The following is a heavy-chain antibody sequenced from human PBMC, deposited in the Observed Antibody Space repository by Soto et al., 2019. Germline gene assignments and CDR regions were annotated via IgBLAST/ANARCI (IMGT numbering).Heavy chain of an antibody. D-gene: IGHD6-19*01. CDR2: IHNSGTT. CDR3: ARQKQWLSPFDD. J-gene: IGHJ4*02. V-gene: IGHV4-31*03. Sequence: QVQLQESGPGLVKPSQTLSLTCTVSGGSITNDDYYWNWIRQLPGKGLEWIGYIHNSGTTGYNPSLKRRVTISVDTSKRPFSLKLSSVTAADTAVYFCARQKQWLSPFDDWGQGTLVTVSS. CDR1: GGSITNDDYY.